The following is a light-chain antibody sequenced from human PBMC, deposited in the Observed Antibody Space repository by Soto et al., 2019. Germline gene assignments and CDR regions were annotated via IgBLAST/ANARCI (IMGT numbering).Light chain of an antibody. CDR2: KVS. Sequence: DVVMTQSPLSLPVTLGQSASISCRASQSLVYSDGNTYLTWFQQRPGQSPRRLIYKVSNRESGVXDXXSGSGSGTDFTLKISRVEAEDVGVAYCMQATHWPRTFGQGTKVEIK. CDR3: MQATHWPRT. CDR1: QSLVYSDGNTY. J-gene: IGKJ1*01. V-gene: IGKV2-30*01.